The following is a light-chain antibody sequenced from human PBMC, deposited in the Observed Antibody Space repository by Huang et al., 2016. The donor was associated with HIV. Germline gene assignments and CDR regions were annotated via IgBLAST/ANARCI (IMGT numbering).Light chain of an antibody. CDR1: QSISSTF. J-gene: IGKJ2*01. CDR3: QQYGSSPPDT. V-gene: IGKV3-20*01. CDR2: GAS. Sequence: EIVLTQSPGTLSLSPGERATLSCRASQSISSTFLAWYQQKPGKAPRLLIYGASSRATGIPDRFGGSGSGTDFTLTISRLEPVDFAVYYCQQYGSSPPDTFGQGTKLEIK.